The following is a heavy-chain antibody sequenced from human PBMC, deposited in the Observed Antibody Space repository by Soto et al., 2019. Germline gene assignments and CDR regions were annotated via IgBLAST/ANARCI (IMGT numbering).Heavy chain of an antibody. Sequence: QVQLVQSGAEVKKPGSSVKVSCKASGGTFSSYAISWVRQAPGQGLEWMGGIIPIFGTANYAQKFQGRVTITADESPSEAYMGLSSLRSEGTAVYYCAGGGEVLWFGEGAFDIWGQGTMVTVSS. V-gene: IGHV1-69*12. D-gene: IGHD3-10*01. CDR3: AGGGEVLWFGEGAFDI. CDR1: GGTFSSYA. CDR2: IIPIFGTA. J-gene: IGHJ3*02.